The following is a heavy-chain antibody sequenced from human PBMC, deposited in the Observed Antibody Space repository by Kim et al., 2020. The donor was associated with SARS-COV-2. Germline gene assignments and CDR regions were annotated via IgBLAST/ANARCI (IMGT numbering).Heavy chain of an antibody. V-gene: IGHV3-23*01. CDR3: AKDRPGGDGFAI. Sequence: GGSLRLSCAASGFTFSRSPMSWVRQAPGKGLEWVSAIDGSGDRTYYAGSVKGRFTISRDNSKNTLYLQMNSLRADDTALYYCAKDRPGGDGFAIWGQGT. J-gene: IGHJ3*02. CDR2: IDGSGDRT. D-gene: IGHD3-16*01. CDR1: GFTFSRSP.